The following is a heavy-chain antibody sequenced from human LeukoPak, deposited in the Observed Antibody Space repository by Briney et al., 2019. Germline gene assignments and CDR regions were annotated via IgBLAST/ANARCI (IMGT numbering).Heavy chain of an antibody. CDR2: INHSGST. J-gene: IGHJ6*02. V-gene: IGHV4-34*01. CDR3: ARGSSYDSSGYYRAGGMDV. CDR1: GGSFSGYY. D-gene: IGHD3-22*01. Sequence: PSETLSLTCAVYGGSFSGYYWSWIRQPPGKRLEWIGEINHSGSTNYNPSLKSRVTISVDTSKNQFSLKLSSVTAADTAVYYCARGSSYDSSGYYRAGGMDVWGQGTTVTVSS.